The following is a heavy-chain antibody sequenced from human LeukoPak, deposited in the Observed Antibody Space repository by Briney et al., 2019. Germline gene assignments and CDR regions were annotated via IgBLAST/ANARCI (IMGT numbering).Heavy chain of an antibody. Sequence: PSQTLSLTCTVAGGSISSGGYHWSWVPQHPGKGLDWIGHICNSGMTYYNPSLKSRGNISVDQSKSQFSLKLSSVTAADTGVYYCARVSGITLGDYFVYGGEGTLVSVFS. CDR1: GGSISSGGYH. V-gene: IGHV4-31*03. CDR3: ARVSGITLGDYFVY. CDR2: ICNSGMT. J-gene: IGHJ4*02. D-gene: IGHD3-10*01.